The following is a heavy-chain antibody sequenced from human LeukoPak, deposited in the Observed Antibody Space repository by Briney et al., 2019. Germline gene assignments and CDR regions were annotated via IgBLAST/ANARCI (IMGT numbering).Heavy chain of an antibody. CDR2: IYYSGST. D-gene: IGHD4-17*01. CDR3: ARVPDYGDYVGSFDY. V-gene: IGHV4-31*03. CDR1: GGSITSGGYY. J-gene: IGHJ4*02. Sequence: SETLSLTCTVSGGSITSGGYYWSCVRQHPGKGLEWIGYIYYSGSTYYNPSLKSRVTISVDTSKNQFSLKLSSVTAADTAVYYCARVPDYGDYVGSFDYWGQGTLVTVSS.